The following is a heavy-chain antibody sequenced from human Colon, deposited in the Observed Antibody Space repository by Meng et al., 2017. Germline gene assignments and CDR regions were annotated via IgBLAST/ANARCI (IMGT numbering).Heavy chain of an antibody. D-gene: IGHD5-24*01. J-gene: IGHJ4*02. Sequence: EVQLGESGGGLVKPGGCLRLSCAASGFTFNRYSMSWVRQAPGKGLEWVSSISGSSNFIYYADSVKGRFTTSRDTAENSLFLQMDSLRAEDTAVYYCARPSRRDGYNAIDYWGQGTLVTVSS. V-gene: IGHV3-21*01. CDR1: GFTFNRYS. CDR2: ISGSSNFI. CDR3: ARPSRRDGYNAIDY.